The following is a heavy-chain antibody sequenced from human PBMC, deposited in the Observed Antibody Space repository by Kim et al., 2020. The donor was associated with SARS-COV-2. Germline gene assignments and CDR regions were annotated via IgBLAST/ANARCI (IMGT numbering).Heavy chain of an antibody. CDR2: IYYTGIT. CDR1: GDSINRHY. Sequence: SETLSLTCNVSGDSINRHYLLWIRQSPGRGLEWIGAIYYTGITYFSPSLKGRVTMSVDTSANQFSLNLHSVTAADTATYFCARGGRFSGSGLLPRYWGQG. CDR3: ARGGRFSGSGLLPRY. J-gene: IGHJ1*01. D-gene: IGHD6-6*01. V-gene: IGHV4-59*11.